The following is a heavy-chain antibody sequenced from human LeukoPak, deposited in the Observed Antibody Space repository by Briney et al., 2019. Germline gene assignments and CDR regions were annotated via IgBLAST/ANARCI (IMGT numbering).Heavy chain of an antibody. CDR2: IYYSGST. D-gene: IGHD5-18*01. CDR3: ARVAKDTAMIFDY. V-gene: IGHV4-31*03. Sequence: SQTLSLTCTVSGGSISSGGYYWSWIRQHPGKGLEWIGYIYYSGSTYYNPSLKSRVTISVDTSKSQFSLELSSVTAADTAVYYCARVAKDTAMIFDYWGQGTLVTVSS. J-gene: IGHJ4*02. CDR1: GGSISSGGYY.